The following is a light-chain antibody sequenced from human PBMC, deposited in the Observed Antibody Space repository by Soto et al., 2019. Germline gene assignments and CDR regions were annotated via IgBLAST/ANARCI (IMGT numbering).Light chain of an antibody. CDR3: FSFTITTTPV. CDR2: EVN. CDR1: ISDLGAYDY. J-gene: IGLJ1*01. Sequence: QSALTQPASLSGSPGQSITISCTGTISDLGAYDYVFWFPQHPGRAPKLMISEVNNSPSGVSNRFSGCKSGHTAYLTISGLQVEDEAEYFCFSFTITTTPVFGNGTRVTVL. V-gene: IGLV2-14*01.